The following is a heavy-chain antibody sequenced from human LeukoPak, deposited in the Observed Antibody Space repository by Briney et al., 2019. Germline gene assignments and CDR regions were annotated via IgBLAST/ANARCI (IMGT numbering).Heavy chain of an antibody. D-gene: IGHD3-9*01. CDR1: GGSISSSSYY. CDR2: IYYSGST. CDR3: ARQFHDILTGYKYFDY. V-gene: IGHV4-39*01. Sequence: PSETLSLTCTVSGGSISSSSYYWGWIRQPPGKGLEWIGSIYYSGSTYYNPSLKTRVTVSVDTSKNQFSLKLSSVTAADTAVYYCARQFHDILTGYKYFDYWGQGTLVTVSS. J-gene: IGHJ4*02.